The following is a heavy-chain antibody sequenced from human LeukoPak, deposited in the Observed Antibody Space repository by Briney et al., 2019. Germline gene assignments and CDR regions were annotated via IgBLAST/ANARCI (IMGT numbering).Heavy chain of an antibody. Sequence: GGSLRLSCAASGFTFSSYSMTWVRQAPVKGLEWVSSISSSSSYIYYADSVKGRFTISRDNAKNSLYLQMNSLRAEDTAVYYCARQGYYYDSSGPDYWGQGTLVTVSS. J-gene: IGHJ4*02. D-gene: IGHD3-22*01. V-gene: IGHV3-21*01. CDR1: GFTFSSYS. CDR2: ISSSSSYI. CDR3: ARQGYYYDSSGPDY.